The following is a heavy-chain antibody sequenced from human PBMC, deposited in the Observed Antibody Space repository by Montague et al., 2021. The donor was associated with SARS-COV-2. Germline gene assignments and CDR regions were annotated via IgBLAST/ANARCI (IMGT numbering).Heavy chain of an antibody. J-gene: IGHJ6*02. D-gene: IGHD4-17*01. CDR2: INHSGST. CDR3: VRGRAVTTFYYYYYGMDV. V-gene: IGHV4-34*01. CDR1: GGSFSGYY. Sequence: SETLSLTCAVYGGSFSGYYWSWIRQPPGKGLESIGEINHSGSTNYNPSLKSRVTISVDTSKNQFSLKLSSVTAADTAVYYCVRGRAVTTFYYYYYGMDVWGQGTTVTVSS.